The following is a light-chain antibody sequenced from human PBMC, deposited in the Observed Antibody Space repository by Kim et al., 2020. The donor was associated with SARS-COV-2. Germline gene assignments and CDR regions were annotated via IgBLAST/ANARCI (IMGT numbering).Light chain of an antibody. CDR2: EDD. Sequence: GKTVTVSCTGRSDSIDDNYVQWYQQRPGGVPTTVISEDDQRPSGVSDRFSGSIDSSYNSASLTISGLRTEDEADYYCQSYNNDNVIFGGWTQLTVL. CDR3: QSYNNDNVI. J-gene: IGLJ2*01. V-gene: IGLV6-57*02. CDR1: SDSIDDNY.